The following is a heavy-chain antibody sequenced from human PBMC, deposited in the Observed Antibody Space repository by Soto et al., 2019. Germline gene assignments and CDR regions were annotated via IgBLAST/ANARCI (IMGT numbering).Heavy chain of an antibody. Sequence: VGSLRLSCAASGFTVSNNYMSWVRQAPGKGLEWVSVIYSGGSTYYADSVKGRFTISRDNSKNTLYLQMNSLRAEDTAVYYCARDESYCSSTSCFHYWGQGTLVTVSS. V-gene: IGHV3-66*01. CDR1: GFTVSNNY. J-gene: IGHJ4*02. CDR2: IYSGGST. D-gene: IGHD2-2*01. CDR3: ARDESYCSSTSCFHY.